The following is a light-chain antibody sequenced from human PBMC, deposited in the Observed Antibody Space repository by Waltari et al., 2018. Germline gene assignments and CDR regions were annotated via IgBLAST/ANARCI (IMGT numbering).Light chain of an antibody. CDR2: GAS. CDR1: QGISRN. V-gene: IGKV3-15*01. Sequence: EIVMTQSPATLSVSPGERATLSCRASQGISRNLTWYQQKPGQAPRLLIYGASTRATGIPARFSGSGSGTEFTLTISSLQSEDFAVYYCQQYNTWPPITFGQGTRLDIK. CDR3: QQYNTWPPIT. J-gene: IGKJ5*01.